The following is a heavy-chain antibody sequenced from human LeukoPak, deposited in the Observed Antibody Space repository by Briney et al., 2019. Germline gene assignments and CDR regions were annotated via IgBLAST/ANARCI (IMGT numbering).Heavy chain of an antibody. CDR2: INPNSGGT. Sequence: ASVKVSCKASVYTFTGYYMRWVRQAPGQGLEWMGWINPNSGGTNYAQKFQGWVTMTRDTSISTASMELSRLRSDDTAVYYCAREPDYFDYSGQGTLVTVSS. V-gene: IGHV1-2*04. J-gene: IGHJ4*02. CDR1: VYTFTGYY. CDR3: AREPDYFDY.